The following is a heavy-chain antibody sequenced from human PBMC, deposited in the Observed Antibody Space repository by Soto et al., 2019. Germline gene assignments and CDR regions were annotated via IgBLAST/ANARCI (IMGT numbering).Heavy chain of an antibody. CDR3: ARDSNGSSYGGDY. CDR1: GFTFSSYS. D-gene: IGHD6-6*01. J-gene: IGHJ4*02. V-gene: IGHV3-21*01. Sequence: GGSLRLSCAASGFTFSSYSMNWVRQAPGKGLEWVSSISSSSSYIYYADSVKGRFTISRDNAKDSLYLQMNSLRAEDTAVYYCARDSNGSSYGGDYWGQGTLVTVSS. CDR2: ISSSSSYI.